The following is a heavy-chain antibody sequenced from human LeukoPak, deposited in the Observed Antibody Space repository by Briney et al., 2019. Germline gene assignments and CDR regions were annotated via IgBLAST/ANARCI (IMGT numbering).Heavy chain of an antibody. CDR3: NSYDYWYFDL. CDR2: IYYSGST. J-gene: IGHJ2*01. D-gene: IGHD6-13*01. V-gene: IGHV4-59*01. CDR1: GGSIRSYY. Sequence: SETPSLTCTVSGGSIRSYYWSWIRQPPGKGLEWIAYIYYSGSTNYNPSLKSRVTISVDTSKNQFSLKLSSVTAADTAVYYSNSYDYWYFDLWGRGTLVTVSS.